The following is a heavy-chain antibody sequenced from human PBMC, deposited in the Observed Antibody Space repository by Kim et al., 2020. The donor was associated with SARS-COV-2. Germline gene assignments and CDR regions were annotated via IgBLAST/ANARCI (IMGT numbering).Heavy chain of an antibody. D-gene: IGHD6-19*01. CDR3: AREGLVGDSSGHNWFDP. J-gene: IGHJ5*02. Sequence: ASVKVSCKASGYTFTSYGISWVRQAPGQGLEWMGWISAYHGNTNYAQKLQGRVTMTTDTSTSTAYMELRSLRSDDTAVYYCAREGLVGDSSGHNWFDPWGQGTLVTVSS. CDR2: ISAYHGNT. CDR1: GYTFTSYG. V-gene: IGHV1-18*01.